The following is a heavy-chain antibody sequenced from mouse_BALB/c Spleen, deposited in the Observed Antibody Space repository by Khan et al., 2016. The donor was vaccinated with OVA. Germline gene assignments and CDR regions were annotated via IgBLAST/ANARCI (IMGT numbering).Heavy chain of an antibody. CDR1: GYTFTNYG. D-gene: IGHD1-2*01. J-gene: IGHJ1*01. Sequence: QIQLVQSGPELKKPGETVKISCKASGYTFTNYGMNWVKQAPGKGLKWMGWINTYTGEPTYADDFKGRFAFSLETSASTAYLQINNLNDEDTDTYFCASHGDWYFDAWGAGTTVTVSS. V-gene: IGHV9-3-1*01. CDR2: INTYTGEP. CDR3: ASHGDWYFDA.